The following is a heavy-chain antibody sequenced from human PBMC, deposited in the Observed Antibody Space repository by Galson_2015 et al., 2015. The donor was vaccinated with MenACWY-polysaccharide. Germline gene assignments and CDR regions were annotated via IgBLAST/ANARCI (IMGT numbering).Heavy chain of an antibody. J-gene: IGHJ4*02. D-gene: IGHD1-1*01. CDR2: ISSSSSYI. CDR1: GFTFSSYS. Sequence: SLRLSCAASGFTFSSYSMNWVRQAPGKGLEWVSSISSSSSYIYYADSVKGRFTISRDNAKNSLYLQMNSLRAEDTAVYYCAKGTEREHYFDYWGQGTLVTASS. CDR3: AKGTEREHYFDY. V-gene: IGHV3-21*01.